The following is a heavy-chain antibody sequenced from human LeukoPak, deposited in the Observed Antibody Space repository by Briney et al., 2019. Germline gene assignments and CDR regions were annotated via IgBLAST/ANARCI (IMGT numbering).Heavy chain of an antibody. Sequence: PSETLSLTCTVSGGSISSYYWSWIRQPPGKGLEWIGYIYYSGSTNYNPSLKSRVTISVDTSKNQFPLKLSSVTAADTAVYYCASSSQYYDYVWGSYRPYYFDYWGQGTLVTVSS. CDR3: ASSSQYYDYVWGSYRPYYFDY. J-gene: IGHJ4*02. CDR2: IYYSGST. CDR1: GGSISSYY. D-gene: IGHD3-16*02. V-gene: IGHV4-59*08.